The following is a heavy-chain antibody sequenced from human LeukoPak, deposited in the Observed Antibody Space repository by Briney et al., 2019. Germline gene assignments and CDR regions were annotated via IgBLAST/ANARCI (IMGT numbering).Heavy chain of an antibody. Sequence: PSETLSLTCTVSGGSISSYYWSWIRQPAGKGLEWIGYVYFNGDTKYNPSLKSRVTISVDTSKNQFSLRLTSVTAADTAVYYCARSSYCSLGSCSRPFDFWGQGTLVTVSS. CDR1: GGSISSYY. J-gene: IGHJ4*02. D-gene: IGHD2-15*01. V-gene: IGHV4-59*01. CDR3: ARSSYCSLGSCSRPFDF. CDR2: VYFNGDT.